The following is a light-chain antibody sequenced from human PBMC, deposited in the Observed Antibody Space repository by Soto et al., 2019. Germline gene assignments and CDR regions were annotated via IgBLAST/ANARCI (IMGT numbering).Light chain of an antibody. V-gene: IGKV3-20*01. CDR1: QSVPGSH. CDR2: GAS. CDR3: QQYRSSPPLT. Sequence: IVLTQSPGTLSLSPGERATLSCRASQSVPGSHLAWYQQKPGQAPRLLFYGASSRATGIPDRFSGSGSGTDFTLTVSRLEPEDFAVYYCQQYRSSPPLTFGGGTRLEIK. J-gene: IGKJ5*01.